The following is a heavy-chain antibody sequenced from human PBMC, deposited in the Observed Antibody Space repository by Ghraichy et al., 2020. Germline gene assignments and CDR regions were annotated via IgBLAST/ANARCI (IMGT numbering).Heavy chain of an antibody. CDR2: IYSTGNT. J-gene: IGHJ1*01. D-gene: IGHD6-13*01. Sequence: SETLSLTCTVSGDSISSGDFYWIWIRQPPGKGLEFIGYIYSTGNTYYSPSLKSQPTISLDTSKNQLSLTLDFVTAADTAMYFCARAESAAGPECMRLWGQGTLVTVSS. V-gene: IGHV4-30-4*01. CDR3: ARAESAAGPECMRL. CDR1: GDSISSGDFY.